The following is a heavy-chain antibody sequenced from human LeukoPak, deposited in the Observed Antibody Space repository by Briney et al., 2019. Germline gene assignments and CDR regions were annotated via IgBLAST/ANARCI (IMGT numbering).Heavy chain of an antibody. Sequence: PGGSLRLSCAASGFTFSSYEMNWVRQAPGKGLEWVSYISSSGSTIYYADSVKGRFTNSRDNAKNSLYLQMNSLRAEDTAVYYCARGDYYGSGSYYADYWGQGTLVTVSS. CDR1: GFTFSSYE. J-gene: IGHJ4*02. V-gene: IGHV3-48*03. CDR3: ARGDYYGSGSYYADY. CDR2: ISSSGSTI. D-gene: IGHD3-10*01.